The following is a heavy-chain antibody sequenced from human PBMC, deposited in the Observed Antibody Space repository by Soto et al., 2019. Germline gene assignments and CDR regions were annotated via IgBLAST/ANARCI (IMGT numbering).Heavy chain of an antibody. CDR2: TYYRSKWYN. CDR3: ARDAPKQQLVRRYYFDY. D-gene: IGHD6-13*01. Sequence: SQTPSLTCAISGDSVSSNSAAWNWIRQSPSRGLEWLGRTYYRSKWYNDYAVSVKSRITINPDTSKNQFSLQLNSVTPEDTAVYYCARDAPKQQLVRRYYFDYWGQGTLVTVSS. CDR1: GDSVSSNSAA. J-gene: IGHJ4*02. V-gene: IGHV6-1*01.